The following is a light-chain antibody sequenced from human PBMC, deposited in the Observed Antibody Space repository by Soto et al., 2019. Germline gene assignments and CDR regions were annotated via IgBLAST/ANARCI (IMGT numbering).Light chain of an antibody. CDR1: QTVNNY. Sequence: LTHSPATLSVSPGGSTILSCRASQTVNNYLAWYQQKPGQAPRLLIYGVFSRANGIPDRFSGSGSGTDFTLAISRLEPEDFAVYYCQQYSTSPLTFGGGTKVAIK. V-gene: IGKV3-20*01. J-gene: IGKJ4*01. CDR2: GVF. CDR3: QQYSTSPLT.